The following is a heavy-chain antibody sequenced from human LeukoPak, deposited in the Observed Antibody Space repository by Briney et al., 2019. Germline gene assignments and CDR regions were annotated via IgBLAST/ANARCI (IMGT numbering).Heavy chain of an antibody. V-gene: IGHV4-4*07. J-gene: IGHJ4*02. Sequence: KPSETLSLTCTVSDGSISNYYWSWIRQPAGKGLEWIGRIYTSGSNNYNPSLKSRVTMSVETSKNQFSLKLSSVTAADTAVYYCARDKPSVGVPPDYWGQGTLVTVSS. CDR1: DGSISNYY. CDR2: IYTSGSN. CDR3: ARDKPSVGVPPDY. D-gene: IGHD1-26*01.